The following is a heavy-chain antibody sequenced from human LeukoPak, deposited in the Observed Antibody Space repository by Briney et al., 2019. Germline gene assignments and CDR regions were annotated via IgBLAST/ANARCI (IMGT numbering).Heavy chain of an antibody. CDR1: GFTFSDYY. CDR3: ARAAEQGPGYYYGSGGAFDI. V-gene: IGHV3-11*01. D-gene: IGHD3-10*01. CDR2: TGPSGGTI. J-gene: IGHJ3*02. Sequence: PGGSLRLSCAASGFTFSDYYMSWIRQAPETGLEWLSYTGPSGGTIYYTDSVKGRFIMSRDNAQNALYLEMNSLRAEDTAVYYCARAAEQGPGYYYGSGGAFDIWGQGTMVTVSS.